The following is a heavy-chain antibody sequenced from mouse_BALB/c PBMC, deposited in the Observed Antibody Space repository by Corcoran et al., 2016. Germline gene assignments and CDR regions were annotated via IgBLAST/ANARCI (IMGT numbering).Heavy chain of an antibody. D-gene: IGHD2-4*01. CDR1: GYTFTNYG. V-gene: IGHV9-1*02. J-gene: IGHJ3*01. Sequence: QNQLVQSGAELKKPGETVKISCKASGYTFTNYGMNWVKQAPGKGLKWMGWINTYTGEPTYADEFKGRFAFSLETSASTAYLQINNLKNEDMATYFCAAIYYDYSWFAYWGQGTLVTVSS. CDR2: INTYTGEP. CDR3: AAIYYDYSWFAY.